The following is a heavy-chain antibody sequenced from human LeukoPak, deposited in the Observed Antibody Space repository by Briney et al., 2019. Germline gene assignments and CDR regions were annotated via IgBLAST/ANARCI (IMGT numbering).Heavy chain of an antibody. V-gene: IGHV1-18*01. CDR2: ISAYNGNT. CDR1: GYTFTSYG. Sequence: GPVKVSCKASGYTFTSYGISWVRQAPGQGLEWMGWISAYNGNTNYAQKLQGRVTMTTDTSTSTAYMELRSLRSEDTAVYYCARGGIDYDFWSGYSWDCWGQGTLVTVSS. D-gene: IGHD3-3*01. J-gene: IGHJ4*02. CDR3: ARGGIDYDFWSGYSWDC.